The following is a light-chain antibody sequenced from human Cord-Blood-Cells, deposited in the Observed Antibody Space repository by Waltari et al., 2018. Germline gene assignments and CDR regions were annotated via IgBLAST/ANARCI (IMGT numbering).Light chain of an antibody. CDR3: AAWDDSLTV. CDR2: RNN. V-gene: IGLV1-47*01. J-gene: IGLJ3*02. Sequence: QSVLTQPPSASGTPGQRVTISCSGSSSNIGSNYVYWYQQLPGTAPKLLIYRNNQRPSGVPDRFSASKSGTSASLAIRWLRSEDEADYYCAAWDDSLTVFGGGTMLTVL. CDR1: SSNIGSNY.